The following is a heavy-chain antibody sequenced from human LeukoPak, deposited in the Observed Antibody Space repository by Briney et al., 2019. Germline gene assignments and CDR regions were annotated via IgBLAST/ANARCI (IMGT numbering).Heavy chain of an antibody. CDR3: ARDPRGIAVAGYYYYGMDV. Sequence: ASVKVSCKASGYTFTSYAMHWVRQAPGQRLEWMGWINAGNGNTKYSQKFQGRVTITADESTSTAYMELSSLRSEDTAVYYCARDPRGIAVAGYYYYGMDVWGQGTTVTVSS. CDR1: GYTFTSYA. J-gene: IGHJ6*02. D-gene: IGHD6-19*01. CDR2: INAGNGNT. V-gene: IGHV1-3*01.